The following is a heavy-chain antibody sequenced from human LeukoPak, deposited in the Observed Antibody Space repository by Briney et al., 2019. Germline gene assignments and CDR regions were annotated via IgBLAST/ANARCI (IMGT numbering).Heavy chain of an antibody. V-gene: IGHV4-39*07. Sequence: SETLSLTCTVSGGSISSSSYYWGWIRQPPGKGLEWIGSIYYSGSTYYNPSLKSRVTISVDTSKNQFSLKLSSVTAADTAVYYCARQYYDSGSSSGNWFDPWGQGTLVTVSS. J-gene: IGHJ5*02. CDR1: GGSISSSSYY. CDR3: ARQYYDSGSSSGNWFDP. CDR2: IYYSGST. D-gene: IGHD3-10*01.